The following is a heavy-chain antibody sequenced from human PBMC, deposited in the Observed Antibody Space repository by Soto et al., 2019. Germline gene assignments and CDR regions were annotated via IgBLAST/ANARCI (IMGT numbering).Heavy chain of an antibody. CDR1: GFPFSHYW. D-gene: IGHD3-10*01. J-gene: IGHJ6*03. V-gene: IGHV3-7*01. CDR2: IKQDGSEK. Sequence: EVQLVESGGGLVQPGGSLRLSCSASGFPFSHYWMTWVRQAPGKGLEWVANIKQDGSEKYYVDSMKGRFTISRDNAKNSLYLQLNSLRAEDTAVYYCARGHYYALGTYFPVNDMDVWGKGTTVTVSS. CDR3: ARGHYYALGTYFPVNDMDV.